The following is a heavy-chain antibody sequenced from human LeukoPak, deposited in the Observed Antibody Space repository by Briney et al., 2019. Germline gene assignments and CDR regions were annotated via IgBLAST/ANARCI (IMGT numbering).Heavy chain of an antibody. D-gene: IGHD3-10*01. CDR3: VRDRGEWSYSHDY. Sequence: SETLSLTCTVSGGSITGYYWSWIRQPPGKGLECIGYIYYSGSTNYNPSLKSRVTISVDTSKNQFYLKLNSVTAADTAVYYCVRDRGEWSYSHDYWGQGTLVTVSS. CDR2: IYYSGST. CDR1: GGSITGYY. J-gene: IGHJ4*02. V-gene: IGHV4-59*01.